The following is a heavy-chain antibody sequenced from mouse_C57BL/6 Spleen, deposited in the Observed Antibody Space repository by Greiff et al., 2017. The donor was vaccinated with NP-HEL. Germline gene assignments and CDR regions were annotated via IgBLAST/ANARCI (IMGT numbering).Heavy chain of an antibody. Sequence: QVQLQQSGAELVKPGASVKMSCKASGYTFTSYWITWVKQRPGQGLEWIGDIYPGSGSTNYNEKFKSKATLTVDTSSSTAYMQLSSLTSEDSAVYYCARRRNYDAMDYWGQGTSVTVSS. J-gene: IGHJ4*01. V-gene: IGHV1-55*01. CDR2: IYPGSGST. CDR3: ARRRNYDAMDY. CDR1: GYTFTSYW. D-gene: IGHD2-1*01.